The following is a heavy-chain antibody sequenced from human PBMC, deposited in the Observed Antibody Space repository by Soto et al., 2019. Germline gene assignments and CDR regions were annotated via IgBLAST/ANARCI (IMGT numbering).Heavy chain of an antibody. V-gene: IGHV1-8*01. D-gene: IGHD2-15*01. CDR3: VRQAGGASTPGDDY. CDR1: GYTFDAFD. CDR2: MYPYTGET. Sequence: QVQLVQSGAEVRKPGASVRVSCKASGYTFDAFDIHWVRQATGQGLELMGWMYPYTGETAYTQTFRGRVSMTRDTSVSTAYMELTSLTSEDSAIYFCVRQAGGASTPGDDYWGQGTLVTVSS. J-gene: IGHJ4*02.